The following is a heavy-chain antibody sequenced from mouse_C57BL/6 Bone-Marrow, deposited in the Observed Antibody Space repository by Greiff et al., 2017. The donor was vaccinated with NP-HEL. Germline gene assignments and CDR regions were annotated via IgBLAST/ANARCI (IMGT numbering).Heavy chain of an antibody. D-gene: IGHD1-1*01. CDR1: GFTFSSYG. CDR3: AINYDGAY. Sequence: DVKLVESGGDLVKPGGSLKLSCAASGFTFSSYGMSWVRQTPDKRLEWVATISSGGSYTYYPDSVKGRFTISRDNAKNTLYLQMSSLKSEDTAMYYCAINYDGAYWGQGTTLTVSA. J-gene: IGHJ2*01. CDR2: ISSGGSYT. V-gene: IGHV5-6*02.